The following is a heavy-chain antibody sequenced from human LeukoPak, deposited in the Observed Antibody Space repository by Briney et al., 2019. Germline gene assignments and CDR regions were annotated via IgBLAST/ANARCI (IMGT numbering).Heavy chain of an antibody. CDR3: ARDPYYYDSSGYYLTGFDY. J-gene: IGHJ4*02. Sequence: SETLSLTCTVSGGSISSSSYYWGWIRQPPGKGLEWIGSIYYSGSTYYNPSLKSRVTITADTSKNQFSLKLSSVTAADTAVYYCARDPYYYDSSGYYLTGFDYWGQGTLVTVSS. V-gene: IGHV4-39*07. D-gene: IGHD3-22*01. CDR1: GGSISSSSYY. CDR2: IYYSGST.